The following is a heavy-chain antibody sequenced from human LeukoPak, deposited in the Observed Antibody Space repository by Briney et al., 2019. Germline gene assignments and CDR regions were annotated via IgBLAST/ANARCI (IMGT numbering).Heavy chain of an antibody. CDR3: VREAHASIWNYFDY. CDR1: GFTFSDYC. CDR2: ISSSGSTI. D-gene: IGHD1-1*01. Sequence: GGSLRLSCAASGFTFSDYCMSWIRQAPGKGLEWVSYISSSGSTIYYADSVKGRFTISRDNAKNSLYLQMNSLRAEDTAVYYCVREAHASIWNYFDYWGQGTLVPVSS. V-gene: IGHV3-11*01. J-gene: IGHJ4*02.